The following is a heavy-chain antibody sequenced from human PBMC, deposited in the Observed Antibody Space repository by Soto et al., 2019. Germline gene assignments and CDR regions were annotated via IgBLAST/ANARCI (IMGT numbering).Heavy chain of an antibody. J-gene: IGHJ4*02. Sequence: SETLSLTCTVSGYSISSGYYWGWIRQPPGKGLGWIGSIYHSGSTYYNPSLKSRVTISVDTSKNQFSLKLSSVTAADTAVYYCARDSATAVVTPLDYWGQGTLVTVSS. CDR3: ARDSATAVVTPLDY. V-gene: IGHV4-38-2*02. CDR1: GYSISSGYY. D-gene: IGHD2-21*02. CDR2: IYHSGST.